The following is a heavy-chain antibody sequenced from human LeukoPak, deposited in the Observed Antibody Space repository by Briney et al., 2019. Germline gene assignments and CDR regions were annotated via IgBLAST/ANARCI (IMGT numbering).Heavy chain of an antibody. CDR2: ISSSSSYI. CDR3: ARDFRDILTGYIYGMDV. V-gene: IGHV3-21*01. D-gene: IGHD3-9*01. Sequence: KTGGSLRLSCAASGFTFSSYSMNWVRQAPGKGLEWVSSISSSSSYIYYADSVKGRFTISRDNAKNSLYLQMNSLRAEDTAVYYCARDFRDILTGYIYGMDVWGQGTTVTVSS. CDR1: GFTFSSYS. J-gene: IGHJ6*02.